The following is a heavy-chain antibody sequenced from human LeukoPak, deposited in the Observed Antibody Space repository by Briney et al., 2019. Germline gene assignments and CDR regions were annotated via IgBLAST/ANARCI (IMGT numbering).Heavy chain of an antibody. CDR1: GFIFSDYG. V-gene: IGHV3-30*18. CDR2: ISHDGSNK. Sequence: GGSLRLSCTASGFIFSDYGMHWVRQTPGKGLQWVALISHDGSNKYYLDSVKGRFAISRDNSKKTVYLQINGLRSEDAAVYYCAKDRSTYYYYGLDVWGQGTTVTVSS. CDR3: AKDRSTYYYYGLDV. D-gene: IGHD3-16*01. J-gene: IGHJ6*02.